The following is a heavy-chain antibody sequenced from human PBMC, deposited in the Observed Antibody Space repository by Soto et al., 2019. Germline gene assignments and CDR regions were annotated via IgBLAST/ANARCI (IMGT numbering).Heavy chain of an antibody. V-gene: IGHV3-23*01. CDR3: VREVKTVFGPEAASGHFDY. CDR2: ITDTGGDA. CDR1: GLTFGSRA. J-gene: IGHJ4*02. Sequence: GGSLRLSCVASGLTFGSRAMSWGRQSPGEGLEWVSTITDTGGDAKYADSVRGRFAISRDNPKNTVVLQANSLTSEDTAVYYCVREVKTVFGPEAASGHFDYGVQGAQVTVS. D-gene: IGHD3-3*01.